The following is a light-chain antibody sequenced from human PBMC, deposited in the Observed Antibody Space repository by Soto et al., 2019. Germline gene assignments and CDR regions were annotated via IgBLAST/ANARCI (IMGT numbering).Light chain of an antibody. CDR2: DAS. V-gene: IGKV3-11*01. J-gene: IGKJ5*01. Sequence: EIVLTQSPATLSLSPGERATLSCRASQSVSNYLGWYQQKPGQAPRLLIYDASNRATGIPARFSGSGSGTDFTLTMISLETEDFAVYYCQHRGTFGQGTQLEIK. CDR1: QSVSNY. CDR3: QHRGT.